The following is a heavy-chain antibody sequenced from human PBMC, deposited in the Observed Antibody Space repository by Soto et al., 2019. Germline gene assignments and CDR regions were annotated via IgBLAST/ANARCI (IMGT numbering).Heavy chain of an antibody. V-gene: IGHV3-23*01. Sequence: EVQLLESGGGLVQPGGSLRLSCAASGFTFSSYAMSWVRQAPGTGLEWVSAISGSGVSTYYAASVKGRFTISSDNSKNTLYLQMNSLRAGDTGVYYCAKTLYYYDTSGYQWGQGTLVTVSS. CDR1: GFTFSSYA. J-gene: IGHJ4*02. CDR2: ISGSGVST. CDR3: AKTLYYYDTSGYQ. D-gene: IGHD3-22*01.